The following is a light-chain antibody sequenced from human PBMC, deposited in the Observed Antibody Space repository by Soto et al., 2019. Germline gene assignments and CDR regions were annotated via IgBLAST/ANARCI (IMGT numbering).Light chain of an antibody. J-gene: IGKJ1*01. V-gene: IGKV3-20*01. CDR2: GAS. CDR3: QQYGSSPGWT. Sequence: EIVLTQSPATLSLSPGERATLSCRASQSVSSIYLAWYQQKPGQAPRLLIYGASSRATGIPDRFSGSGSGTDFTLTISRLEPEDFAVYYCQQYGSSPGWTFGQGTKVDIK. CDR1: QSVSSIY.